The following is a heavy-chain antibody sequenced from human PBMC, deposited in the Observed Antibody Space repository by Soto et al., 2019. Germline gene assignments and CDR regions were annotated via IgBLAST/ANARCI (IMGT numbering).Heavy chain of an antibody. Sequence: VQLQESGPGLVKPSQTLSLTCTVSGGSISSGGYYWNWIRQHPGKGLEWIGYIYYSGNTYYNPSLQSRITMTIDTSKNQFSLKLSSVTAADTAVYYCARDSPRAWGTSRSTGWFDPWGQGTLVTVSS. CDR2: IYYSGNT. J-gene: IGHJ5*02. V-gene: IGHV4-31*03. D-gene: IGHD2-2*01. CDR1: GGSISSGGYY. CDR3: ARDSPRAWGTSRSTGWFDP.